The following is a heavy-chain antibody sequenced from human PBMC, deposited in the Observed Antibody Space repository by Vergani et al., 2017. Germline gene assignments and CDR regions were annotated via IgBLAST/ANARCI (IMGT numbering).Heavy chain of an antibody. CDR3: TRGWYYDSIAYWAY. Sequence: QVQLVQSGAEMKKPGASVNVSCKTSGYSFNSYGINWVRQAPGQGLEWLGWISGYDGKTKYVEKLQGRITMTRDTSTSTVYMELSSLRSEDTAVYYCTRGWYYDSIAYWAYWGQGTLVTVSS. D-gene: IGHD3-22*01. CDR1: GYSFNSYG. CDR2: ISGYDGKT. J-gene: IGHJ4*02. V-gene: IGHV1-18*01.